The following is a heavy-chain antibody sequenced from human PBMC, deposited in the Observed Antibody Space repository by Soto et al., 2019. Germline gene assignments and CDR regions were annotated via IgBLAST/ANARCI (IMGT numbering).Heavy chain of an antibody. J-gene: IGHJ4*02. CDR3: ARGYCSSTSCYWAEYFDY. D-gene: IGHD2-2*01. CDR1: GFTVNSNY. V-gene: IGHV3-66*01. Sequence: GGSLRLSCAASGFTVNSNYMSWVRQAPGKGLEWVSVIYSGGSTYDPDTVKGRLTISRDNSKNTLYLQMNSLRAEDTAVYYCARGYCSSTSCYWAEYFDYWGQGTLVTVSS. CDR2: IYSGGST.